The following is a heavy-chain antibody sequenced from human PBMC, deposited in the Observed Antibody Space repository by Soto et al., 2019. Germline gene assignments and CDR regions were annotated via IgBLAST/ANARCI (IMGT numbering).Heavy chain of an antibody. CDR2: IIPIFGTA. D-gene: IGHD6-19*01. Sequence: ASVXVAYRACWGTLSIYAIKYFLQAPGQGLEGMGGIIPIFGTANYAQKFQGRVTITADKSTSTAYMELSSLSSEDTAMYYCARPARDSSSGFTTKNCIETCGQRTLV. CDR3: ARPARDSSSGFTTKNCIET. CDR1: WGTLSIYA. V-gene: IGHV1-69*06. J-gene: IGHJ5*02.